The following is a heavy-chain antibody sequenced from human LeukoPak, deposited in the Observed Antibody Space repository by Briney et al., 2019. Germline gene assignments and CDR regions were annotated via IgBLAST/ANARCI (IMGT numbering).Heavy chain of an antibody. D-gene: IGHD2-2*01. V-gene: IGHV4-34*01. CDR1: GGSFSGYY. J-gene: IGHJ5*02. Sequence: SETLSLTCAVYGGSFSGYYWSWIRPPPGKGLEWIGEINHSGSTNYNPSLKNRVIVSVDTSKNQFSLKQSSVTAADTAVYYCARGPIVVVPAATSGYWFDPWGQGTLVTVSS. CDR3: ARGPIVVVPAATSGYWFDP. CDR2: INHSGST.